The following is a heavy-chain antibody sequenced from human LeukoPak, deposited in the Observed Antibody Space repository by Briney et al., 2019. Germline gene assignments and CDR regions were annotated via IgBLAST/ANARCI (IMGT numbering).Heavy chain of an antibody. D-gene: IGHD3-16*02. CDR1: GYTFTSYD. CDR2: MNPNSGNT. J-gene: IGHJ4*02. CDR3: ARATTYDYVWGTYRYIDY. Sequence: GASVKVSCKASGYTFTSYDINWVRHATGQGLEWMGWMNPNSGNTRYAQKFQGRVTMTRNTSISTAYMELSSLRSEDTAVYYCARATTYDYVWGTYRYIDYWGQGTLVTVSA. V-gene: IGHV1-8*01.